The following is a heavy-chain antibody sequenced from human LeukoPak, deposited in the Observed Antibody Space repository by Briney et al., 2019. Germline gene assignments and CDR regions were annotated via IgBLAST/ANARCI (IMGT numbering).Heavy chain of an antibody. V-gene: IGHV5-51*01. J-gene: IGHJ4*02. CDR2: IYPDDSDT. CDR3: ARQGYSSSRDF. Sequence: GESLKISCKGSEYSFTRYWIGWVRQMPGKSLVWMGIIYPDDSDTRYSPSFQGQVTISADKSINTAYLQWSSLTASDTAIYYCARQGYSSSRDFWGQGTLVTVSS. D-gene: IGHD6-13*01. CDR1: EYSFTRYW.